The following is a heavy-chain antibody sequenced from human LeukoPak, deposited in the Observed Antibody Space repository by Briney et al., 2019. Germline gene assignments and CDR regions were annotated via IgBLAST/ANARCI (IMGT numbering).Heavy chain of an antibody. D-gene: IGHD6-19*01. J-gene: IGHJ6*03. Sequence: SVKVSCKASGGTFSSYAISWVRQAPGQGLEWMGGIIPIFGTANYAQKFQGRVTITADKSTSTAYMELSSLRSEDTAVYYCARASSLGGWFAYYYYYYMDVWGKGTTVTVSS. V-gene: IGHV1-69*06. CDR2: IIPIFGTA. CDR1: GGTFSSYA. CDR3: ARASSLGGWFAYYYYYYMDV.